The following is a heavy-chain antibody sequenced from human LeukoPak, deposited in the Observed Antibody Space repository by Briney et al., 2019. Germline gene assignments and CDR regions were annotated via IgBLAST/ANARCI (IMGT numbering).Heavy chain of an antibody. CDR3: ARYGRGGGSGSYTYYYYYMDV. J-gene: IGHJ6*03. Sequence: PSETLSLTCAVSGGSISSSNWWSWVRQPPGKGLEWIGEIYHSGSTNYNPSLKSRVTISVDKSKNQFSLKLSSVTAADTAVYYCARYGRGGGSGSYTYYYYYMDVWGKGTTVTVSS. CDR1: GGSISSSNW. V-gene: IGHV4-4*02. D-gene: IGHD3-10*01. CDR2: IYHSGST.